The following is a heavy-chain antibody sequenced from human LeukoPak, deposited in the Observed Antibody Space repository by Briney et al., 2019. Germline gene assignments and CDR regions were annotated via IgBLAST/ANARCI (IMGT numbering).Heavy chain of an antibody. Sequence: SETLSLTCAVYGGSFSGYYWSWIRQPPGKGLEWIGYIYYSGSTYYNPSLKSRVTISVDTSKNQFSLKLSSVTAADTAVYYCARGNSSGWSNYYYYYGMDVWGQGTTVTVSS. J-gene: IGHJ6*02. CDR1: GGSFSGYY. V-gene: IGHV4-34*09. CDR3: ARGNSSGWSNYYYYYGMDV. D-gene: IGHD6-19*01. CDR2: IYYSGST.